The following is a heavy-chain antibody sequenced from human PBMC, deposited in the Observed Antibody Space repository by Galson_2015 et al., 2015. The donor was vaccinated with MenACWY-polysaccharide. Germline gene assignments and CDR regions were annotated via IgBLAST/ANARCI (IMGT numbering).Heavy chain of an antibody. CDR3: ARVRGGQWPRYSVDG. V-gene: IGHV4-4*07. CDR1: GASISNYY. D-gene: IGHD6-19*01. J-gene: IGHJ6*02. CDR2: VYASGST. Sequence: LSLTCTVSGASISNYYWTWIRQPAGTGLACIGRVYASGSTTSTPSLKSRLTLSVDTSTNQFSLGLSSLTAADTAIYYCARVRGGQWPRYSVDGCGQGTSLTVSS.